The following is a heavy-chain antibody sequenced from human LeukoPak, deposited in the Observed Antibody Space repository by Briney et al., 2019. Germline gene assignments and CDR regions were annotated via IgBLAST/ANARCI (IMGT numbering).Heavy chain of an antibody. V-gene: IGHV4-39*01. J-gene: IGHJ4*02. CDR2: INYSGTI. Sequence: PSETLSLTCNVSGGSINSNNHYWGWIRQPPGKGLEWLGSINYSGTIFYSPSLNSRVTISVDTSGNQFSLKLTSATAADTAVYCCARHPGYSSGWWYFDFWGQGTLVTVSS. CDR1: GGSINSNNHY. D-gene: IGHD5-18*01. CDR3: ARHPGYSSGWWYFDF.